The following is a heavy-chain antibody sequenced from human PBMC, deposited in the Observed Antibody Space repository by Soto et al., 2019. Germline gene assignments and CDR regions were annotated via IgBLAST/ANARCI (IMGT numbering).Heavy chain of an antibody. CDR2: IYFSGST. CDR1: GGSVRSSSYY. V-gene: IGHV4-61*01. J-gene: IGHJ4*02. CDR3: ARERTGDPTFFDY. Sequence: SETLSLTCSVSGGSVRSSSYYWSWIRQPPGKGLEWIGYIYFSGSTDYNPSLKSRVTISVDTSKNQFSLKLSSLTAADTAVYYCARERTGDPTFFDYWGQGTLVTVSS. D-gene: IGHD1-1*01.